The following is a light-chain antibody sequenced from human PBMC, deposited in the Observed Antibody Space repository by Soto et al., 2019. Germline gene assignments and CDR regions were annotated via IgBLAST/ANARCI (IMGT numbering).Light chain of an antibody. CDR2: EVS. V-gene: IGLV2-23*02. CDR1: SSDVGSYNL. Sequence: QSALTQPASVSGSPGQSITISCPGTSSDVGSYNLVSWYQQHPGKAPKLIIYEVSKRPSGVSDGFSGSKSGNTASLTISGLQAEDEADYYCCSYAGTRTYVFGTGTKVTVL. CDR3: CSYAGTRTYV. J-gene: IGLJ1*01.